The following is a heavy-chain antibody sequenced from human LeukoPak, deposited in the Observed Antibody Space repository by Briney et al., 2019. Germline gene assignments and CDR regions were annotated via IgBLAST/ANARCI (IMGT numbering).Heavy chain of an antibody. D-gene: IGHD3-10*01. CDR1: GGSISSYY. V-gene: IGHV4-59*01. CDR2: IYDSGST. CDR3: ARSTYYYGSGSYYYYYYYMDV. J-gene: IGHJ6*03. Sequence: SETLSLTCTVSGGSISSYYWSWIRQPPGKGLEWIGYIYDSGSTNYNPSLKSRVTISVDTSKNQFSLKLSSVTAAGTAVYYCARSTYYYGSGSYYYYYYYMDVWDKGTTVTVSS.